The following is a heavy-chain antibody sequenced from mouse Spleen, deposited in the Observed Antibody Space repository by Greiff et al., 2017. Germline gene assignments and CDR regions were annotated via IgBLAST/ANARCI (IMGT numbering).Heavy chain of an antibody. CDR1: GYTFTDYY. Sequence: VQLQQSGPVLVKPGASVKMSCKASGYTFTDYYMNWVKQSHGKSLEWIGVINPYNGGTSYNQKFKGKATLTVDKSSSTAYMELNSLTSEDSAVYYCARDDTTVVEGYWGQGTTLTVSS. D-gene: IGHD1-1*01. CDR3: ARDDTTVVEGY. J-gene: IGHJ2*01. V-gene: IGHV1-19*01. CDR2: INPYNGGT.